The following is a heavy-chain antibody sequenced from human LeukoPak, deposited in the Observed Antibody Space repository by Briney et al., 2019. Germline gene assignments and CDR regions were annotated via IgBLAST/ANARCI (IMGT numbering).Heavy chain of an antibody. Sequence: ASVKVSCKASGYTFTSYAMNWVRQAPGQGLEWMGWINTNTGNPTYAQGFTGRFVFSLDTSVSTSYLQISSLKAEDTAVYYCARDGGAMIPIFVFDYWGQGTLVTVSS. D-gene: IGHD1-26*01. CDR2: INTNTGNP. CDR3: ARDGGAMIPIFVFDY. J-gene: IGHJ4*02. CDR1: GYTFTSYA. V-gene: IGHV7-4-1*02.